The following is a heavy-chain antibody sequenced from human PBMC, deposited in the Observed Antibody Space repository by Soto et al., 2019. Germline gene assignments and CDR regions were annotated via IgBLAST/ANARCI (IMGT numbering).Heavy chain of an antibody. Sequence: EVQLVESGGGLIQPGGYLRLSCAASGFTVSSKYMTWVRQAPGKGLEWASVIYGGGTTSYADSVKGRFTISRDNSKYTLYLQVNSLKAEDTAVYYCVQTTGWPGFDFWGQGTLVTVSS. CDR3: VQTTGWPGFDF. V-gene: IGHV3-53*01. CDR1: GFTVSSKY. D-gene: IGHD6-19*01. CDR2: IYGGGTT. J-gene: IGHJ4*02.